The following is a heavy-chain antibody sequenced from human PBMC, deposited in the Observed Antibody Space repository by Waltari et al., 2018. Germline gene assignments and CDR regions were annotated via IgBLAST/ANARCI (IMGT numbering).Heavy chain of an antibody. CDR2: IYTSGST. J-gene: IGHJ6*03. D-gene: IGHD3-22*01. Sequence: QVQLQESGPGLVKPSQTLSLTCTVSGGSISSGSYYWSWIRQPAGKGLEWIGRIYTSGSTNYNPSLKSRVTISVETSKNQFSLKLSSVTAADTAVYYCASGLSVYYYDSSGGNEYYYYYMDVWGKGTTVTVSS. V-gene: IGHV4-61*02. CDR3: ASGLSVYYYDSSGGNEYYYYYMDV. CDR1: GGSISSGSYY.